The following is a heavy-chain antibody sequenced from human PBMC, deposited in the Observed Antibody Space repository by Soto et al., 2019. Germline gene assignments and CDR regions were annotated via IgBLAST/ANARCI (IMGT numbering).Heavy chain of an antibody. J-gene: IGHJ6*02. CDR1: GFTFSSYA. Sequence: GGSLRLSCAASGFTFSSYAMSWVRQAPGKGLEWVSAISGSGGSTYYADSVKGRFTISRDNSKNTLYLQMNSLRAEDTAVYYCAKVGGQWLAPGYYYYYGMDVWGQGTTVTVSS. CDR3: AKVGGQWLAPGYYYYYGMDV. CDR2: ISGSGGST. V-gene: IGHV3-23*01. D-gene: IGHD6-19*01.